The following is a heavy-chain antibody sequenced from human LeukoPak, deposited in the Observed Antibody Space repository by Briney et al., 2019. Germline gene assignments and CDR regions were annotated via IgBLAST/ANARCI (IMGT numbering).Heavy chain of an antibody. Sequence: PSETLSLTCTVSGASLSTYYWTWVRQPPGKGLEWVGYISDNGRKEHNPSLKSRVTISIDSYKNQLSLNPSSVTTGDTAVYYCARGIERVSVAAGWIDSWGQGTLVTVSS. CDR2: ISDNGRK. CDR1: GASLSTYY. D-gene: IGHD2-15*01. V-gene: IGHV4-59*13. CDR3: ARGIERVSVAAGWIDS. J-gene: IGHJ5*01.